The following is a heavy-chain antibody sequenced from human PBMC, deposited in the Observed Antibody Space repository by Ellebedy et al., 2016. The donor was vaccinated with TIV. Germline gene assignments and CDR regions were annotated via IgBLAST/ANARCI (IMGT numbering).Heavy chain of an antibody. CDR3: ARAPSYLGDIVVVPAANLRAYYYGMDV. D-gene: IGHD2-2*01. CDR2: ISSSSSTI. CDR1: GFTFSSYS. J-gene: IGHJ6*02. V-gene: IGHV3-48*01. Sequence: PGGSLRLSCAAPGFTFSSYSMNWVRQAPGKGLEWVSYISSSSSTIYYADSVKGRFTVSRDNAKNSLYLQMKSLRAEDTAVYYCARAPSYLGDIVVVPAANLRAYYYGMDVWGQGTTVTVSS.